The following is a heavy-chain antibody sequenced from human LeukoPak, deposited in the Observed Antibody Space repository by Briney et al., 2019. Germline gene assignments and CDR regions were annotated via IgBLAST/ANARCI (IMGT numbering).Heavy chain of an antibody. CDR3: AKDRVTMVRGVTALDY. J-gene: IGHJ4*02. D-gene: IGHD3-10*01. CDR1: GLNLNTYW. V-gene: IGHV3-7*01. Sequence: GGSLRLSCAASGLNLNTYWMSWVRQAPGKGLEWVANILRDGSEKYYVDSVKGRFTISRDNTKNLVFLQMNNLRVEDTAVYYCAKDRVTMVRGVTALDYWGQGTLVTVSS. CDR2: ILRDGSEK.